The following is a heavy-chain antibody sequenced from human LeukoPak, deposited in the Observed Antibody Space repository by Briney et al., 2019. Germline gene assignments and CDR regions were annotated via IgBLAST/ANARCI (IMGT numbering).Heavy chain of an antibody. V-gene: IGHV1-69*13. CDR1: GGTFSSYA. Sequence: GASVKVSCKASGGTFSSYAISWVRQAPGQGLEWMGGIIPIFGTANYAQKFQGRVTITADESTSTAYMELSSLRSEDTAVYYCARDKNRDYGDYWFDPWGRGTLVTVSS. J-gene: IGHJ5*02. CDR3: ARDKNRDYGDYWFDP. CDR2: IIPIFGTA. D-gene: IGHD4-17*01.